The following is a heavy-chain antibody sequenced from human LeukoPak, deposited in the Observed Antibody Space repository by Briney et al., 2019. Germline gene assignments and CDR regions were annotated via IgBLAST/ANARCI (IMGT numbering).Heavy chain of an antibody. CDR3: ANYYGSGRDYFDY. CDR1: GFTFSSYA. V-gene: IGHV3-23*01. D-gene: IGHD3-10*01. Sequence: GGSLRLSCAASGFTFSSYAMSWVRQAPGKGLEWVSAISGSGGSTYYADSVKGRFTISRDNSKNTLYLQMNSLRAEDTAVYYCANYYGSGRDYFDYWGQGTLVTVSS. J-gene: IGHJ4*02. CDR2: ISGSGGST.